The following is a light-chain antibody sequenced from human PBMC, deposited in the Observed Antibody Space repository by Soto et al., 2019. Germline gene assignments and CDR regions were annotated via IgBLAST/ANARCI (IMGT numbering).Light chain of an antibody. J-gene: IGLJ1*01. CDR3: CSYAGTYTFV. Sequence: LTQPRSVSGSPGQSVTISCTGTSSDVGGYNFVSWYQQHPGKAPKLMIHDVSKRPSGVPDRFSGSKSGNTASLTISGLQAEDEADYYCCSYAGTYTFVFGTGTKVTVL. CDR1: SSDVGGYNF. V-gene: IGLV2-11*01. CDR2: DVS.